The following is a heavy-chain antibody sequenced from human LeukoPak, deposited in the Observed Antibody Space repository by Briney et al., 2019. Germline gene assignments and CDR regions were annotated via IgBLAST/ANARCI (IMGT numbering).Heavy chain of an antibody. CDR2: IYYSGST. J-gene: IGHJ4*02. Sequence: SQTLSLTCTVSGGSISSGGYYWSWIRQHPGKGLEWIGYIYYSGSTYYNPSLKSRVTISVDTSKNQFSLQLNSVTPEDTAVYYCERVQTYYFDYGGQETRVTVSS. CDR3: ERVQTYYFDY. V-gene: IGHV4-31*03. CDR1: GGSISSGGYY.